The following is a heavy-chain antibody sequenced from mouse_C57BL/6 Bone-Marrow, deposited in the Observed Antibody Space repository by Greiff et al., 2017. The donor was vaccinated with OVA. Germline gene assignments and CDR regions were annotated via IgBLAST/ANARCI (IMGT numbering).Heavy chain of an antibody. CDR1: GYTFTSYW. J-gene: IGHJ4*01. D-gene: IGHD1-1*01. V-gene: IGHV1-59*01. Sequence: QVQLQQPGAELVRPGTSVKLSCKASGYTFTSYWLPWVKQRPGQGPAWIGVIDPSDSYPTYTQQFTGTPTLTVHPSSSTAYMQRSGVTAEDAAVYDCARRGGYYGRFYAMDEGGQGTAVTVAS. CDR3: ARRGGYYGRFYAMDE. CDR2: IDPSDSYP.